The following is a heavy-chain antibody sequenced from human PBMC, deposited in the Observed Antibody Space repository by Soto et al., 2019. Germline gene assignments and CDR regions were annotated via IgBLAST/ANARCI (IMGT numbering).Heavy chain of an antibody. J-gene: IGHJ4*02. V-gene: IGHV4-39*01. D-gene: IGHD2-2*01. CDR2: IYYTGST. CDR3: ARVGYCSSTSCLPGNFDY. CDR1: GGSISSDNYY. Sequence: QLQLQESGPGLVKPSETLSLTCTVSGGSISSDNYYWGWIRQPPGKGLEWIGSIYYTGSTYYNPSLESRVTMSVDTSKNQFSLKLSSVTAADTAVYSCARVGYCSSTSCLPGNFDYWGQGTLVTVSS.